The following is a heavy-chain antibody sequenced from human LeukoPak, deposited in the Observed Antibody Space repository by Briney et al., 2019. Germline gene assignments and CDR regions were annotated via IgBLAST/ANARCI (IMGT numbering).Heavy chain of an antibody. CDR3: ARDHYYYDSSGYYS. D-gene: IGHD3-22*01. V-gene: IGHV3-30-3*01. CDR2: ISYDGSNK. Sequence: GRSLRLSCAASGFTFSSYAMRWVRQAPGKGLEWVAVISYDGSNKYYADSVKGRFTISRDNSKNTLYLQMNSLRAEDTAVYYCARDHYYYDSSGYYSWGQGTLVTVSS. J-gene: IGHJ4*02. CDR1: GFTFSSYA.